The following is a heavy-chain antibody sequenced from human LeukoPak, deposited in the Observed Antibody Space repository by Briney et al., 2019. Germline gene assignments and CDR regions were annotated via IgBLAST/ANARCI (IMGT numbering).Heavy chain of an antibody. CDR3: ASHVTVLGTRGFDY. CDR1: GGSISSHSW. D-gene: IGHD2/OR15-2a*01. Sequence: SGTLSLTCAISGGSISSHSWWSWVRPPPGKGLEWTGEIYHGGDTNYDPSLKSRVSMSVDKSKNHFSLNLSSVTAADTAMYYCASHVTVLGTRGFDYWGQGALVTVSS. J-gene: IGHJ4*02. CDR2: IYHGGDT. V-gene: IGHV4-4*02.